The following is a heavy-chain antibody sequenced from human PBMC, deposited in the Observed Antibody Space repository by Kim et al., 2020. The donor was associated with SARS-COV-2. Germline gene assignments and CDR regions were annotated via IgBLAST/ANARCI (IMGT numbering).Heavy chain of an antibody. CDR2: DST. CDR3: ARDLEGLDY. D-gene: IGHD3-3*01. Sequence: DSTSYAQSFQSRVTMTSDTSTTTVYMELTSLTSDETAMYYCARDLEGLDYWGQGTLVTVSS. J-gene: IGHJ4*02. V-gene: IGHV1-46*01.